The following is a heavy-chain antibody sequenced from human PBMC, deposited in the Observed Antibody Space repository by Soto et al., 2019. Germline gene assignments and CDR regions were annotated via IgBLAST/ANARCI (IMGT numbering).Heavy chain of an antibody. D-gene: IGHD3-3*01. Sequence: VGSLRLSCAASGFTFSSYAMNWARQAPGKGLEWVSTINNGGGSTYYADSVKGRFAISRDNSRNTLYLQMNNLRAEDTAVYYCAKSITISPNWFDPWGQGTLVTVSS. J-gene: IGHJ5*02. V-gene: IGHV3-23*01. CDR1: GFTFSSYA. CDR2: INNGGGST. CDR3: AKSITISPNWFDP.